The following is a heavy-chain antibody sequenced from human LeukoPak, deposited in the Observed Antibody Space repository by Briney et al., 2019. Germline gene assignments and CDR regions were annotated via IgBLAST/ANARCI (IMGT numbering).Heavy chain of an antibody. J-gene: IGHJ4*02. Sequence: GGSLRLSCVVSGISLSNYGMTWVRQAPGKGLEWVSYISERGGSTAYADSVKGRFTISRDTSLNTLYLQMNNLRGEDPAVYFCAKRGVVIRGILVIGYHQEAYHYDFWGQGVLVTVSS. CDR1: GISLSNYG. CDR2: ISERGGST. D-gene: IGHD3-10*01. V-gene: IGHV3-23*01. CDR3: AKRGVVIRGILVIGYHQEAYHYDF.